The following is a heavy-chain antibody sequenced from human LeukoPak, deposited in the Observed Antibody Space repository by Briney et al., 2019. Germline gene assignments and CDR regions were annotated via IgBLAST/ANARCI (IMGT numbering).Heavy chain of an antibody. J-gene: IGHJ6*02. D-gene: IGHD3-16*01. Sequence: AGGSLRLSCVVSGFRFDDYGMHWVRQAPGKGLEWVSGISWSGTTTGYADSVKGRFTISRDSAKNFLYLQMDSLRVEDTALYYCAKDESTGGFAPGYFYGMGVWGQGTTVTVSS. CDR2: ISWSGTTT. V-gene: IGHV3-9*01. CDR1: GFRFDDYG. CDR3: AKDESTGGFAPGYFYGMGV.